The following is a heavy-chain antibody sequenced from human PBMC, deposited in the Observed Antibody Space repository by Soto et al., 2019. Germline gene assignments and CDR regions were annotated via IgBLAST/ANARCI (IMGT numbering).Heavy chain of an antibody. D-gene: IGHD3-22*01. CDR1: GFTFSSYA. Sequence: EVQLLESGGGLVQPGGSLRLSCVASGFTFSSYAMSWVRQVPGKGLEWLSAISGSGGSTYYADSVKGRFTISRDNSKNTLYLQMNSLRAEDTAVYYCAITHSSGYQNYWGQGTLVTVSS. CDR3: AITHSSGYQNY. CDR2: ISGSGGST. V-gene: IGHV3-23*01. J-gene: IGHJ4*02.